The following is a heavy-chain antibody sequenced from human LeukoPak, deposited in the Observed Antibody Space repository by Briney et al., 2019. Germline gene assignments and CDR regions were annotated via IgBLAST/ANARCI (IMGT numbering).Heavy chain of an antibody. CDR3: ARAQTYGDSRLLLDY. V-gene: IGHV3-9*01. D-gene: IGHD4-17*01. J-gene: IGHJ4*02. CDR2: ISWNSGTI. CDR1: GFTFDDYA. Sequence: GGSLRLSCAASGFTFDDYAMHWVRQAPGKGLEWVSGISWNSGTIGYADSVKGRFTISRDNAKNSQYLQMNSLRVEDTALYYCARAQTYGDSRLLLDYWGQGTLVTVSS.